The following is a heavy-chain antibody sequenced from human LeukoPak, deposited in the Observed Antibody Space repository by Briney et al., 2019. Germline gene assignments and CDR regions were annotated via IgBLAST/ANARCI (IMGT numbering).Heavy chain of an antibody. Sequence: ASVKVSCKTSGYTFNGKSVNWVRQAPGQGLEWMGYINTNTGDPTYAQDFTGRFVFSLDTSVSTAYLQISSLEAEDTAIYYCTRDLNYNSLDPWGQGPLVPVSS. V-gene: IGHV7-4-1*02. CDR3: TRDLNYNSLDP. CDR2: INTNTGDP. J-gene: IGHJ5*02. CDR1: GYTFNGKS.